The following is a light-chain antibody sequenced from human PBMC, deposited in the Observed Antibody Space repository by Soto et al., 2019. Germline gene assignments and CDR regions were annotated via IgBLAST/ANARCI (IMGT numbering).Light chain of an antibody. Sequence: QSALTQPASVSGPPGQSITISCTGTSSDVGGYNYVSWYQQHPGKAPKLMIYDVSNRPSGVSNRFSGSKSGNTASLTISGLQAEDEADYYCSSYTSSSTYVVFGGGTKLTVL. CDR1: SSDVGGYNY. CDR3: SSYTSSSTYVV. V-gene: IGLV2-14*01. J-gene: IGLJ2*01. CDR2: DVS.